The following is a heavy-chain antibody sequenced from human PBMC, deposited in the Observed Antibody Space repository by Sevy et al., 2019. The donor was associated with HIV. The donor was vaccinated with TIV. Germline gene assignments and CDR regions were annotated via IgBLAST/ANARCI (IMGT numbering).Heavy chain of an antibody. J-gene: IGHJ4*02. CDR3: AGAPRGSYYQLPLYFDY. D-gene: IGHD3-10*01. CDR2: ISSSGSTI. Sequence: GGSPRLSCAASGFTFSSYEMNWVRQAPGKGLEWVSYISSSGSTIYYADSVKGRFTISRDNAKNSLYLQMNSLRAEDTAVYYCAGAPRGSYYQLPLYFDYWGQGTLVTVSS. CDR1: GFTFSSYE. V-gene: IGHV3-48*03.